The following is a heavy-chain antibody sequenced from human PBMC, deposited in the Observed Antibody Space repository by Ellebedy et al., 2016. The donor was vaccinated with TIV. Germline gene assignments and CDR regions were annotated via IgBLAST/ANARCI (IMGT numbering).Heavy chain of an antibody. J-gene: IGHJ4*02. V-gene: IGHV4-39*01. D-gene: IGHD5-18*01. CDR2: FYYSGST. Sequence: MPSETLSLTCTVPGGSISSRSYYWGWLRPPPGQGQEWIGSFYYSGSTYYNPSLKSRVTISVDTSKNQFSLKLSSVTAADTAVYYCARQGYRGYSYGATYTPFDYWGQGTLVTVSS. CDR3: ARQGYRGYSYGATYTPFDY. CDR1: GGSISSRSYY.